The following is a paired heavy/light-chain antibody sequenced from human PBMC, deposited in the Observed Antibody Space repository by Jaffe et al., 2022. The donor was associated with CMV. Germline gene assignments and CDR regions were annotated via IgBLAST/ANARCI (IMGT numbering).Light chain of an antibody. V-gene: IGKV3-20*01. CDR3: QQYGTSPRT. CDR1: QSLISNY. J-gene: IGKJ4*01. CDR2: GAS. Sequence: EIVLTQSPGTLSLSPGERATLSCRASQSLISNYLAWYQQKPGQAPRLLIYGASSRATGIPDRFSGSGSGTDFTLTISRLEPEDFAVYSCQQYGTSPRTFGGGTKVEVK.
Heavy chain of an antibody. Sequence: EVQLVESGGVVVQPGGSLRLSCAASGFTFDDYTMHWVRQAPGKGLEWVSLISWDLTTTYYADSVKGRFTISRDNSKNSLYLQMNSLRTEDTALYYCARDSSSWEVGATYFDSWGQGTLVTVSS. V-gene: IGHV3-43*01. CDR3: ARDSSSWEVGATYFDS. D-gene: IGHD1-26*01. J-gene: IGHJ4*02. CDR1: GFTFDDYT. CDR2: ISWDLTTT.